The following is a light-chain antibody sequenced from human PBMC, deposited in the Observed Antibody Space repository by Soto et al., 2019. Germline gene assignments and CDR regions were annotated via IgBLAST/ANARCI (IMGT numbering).Light chain of an antibody. CDR2: GNS. J-gene: IGLJ2*01. CDR1: SSNIGAGYD. V-gene: IGLV1-40*01. Sequence: QSALTQPPSVSGAPGQRVTISCTGSSSNIGAGYDVHWYQQLPGTAPKLLIYGNSNRPSGVPDRFSGSKSGTSASLAITGLQAEDEADYYCQSYDSSLRSVLFGGGTKLTVL. CDR3: QSYDSSLRSVL.